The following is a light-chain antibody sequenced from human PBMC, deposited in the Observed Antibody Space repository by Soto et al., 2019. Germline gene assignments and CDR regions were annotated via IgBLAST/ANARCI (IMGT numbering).Light chain of an antibody. CDR3: LQTDSVPYT. CDR2: FAS. J-gene: IGKJ2*01. Sequence: DIQMTHSPSSLSASVGDRVTLTCRARQSISSYLNWYQLKPGRPPKLLIYFASSLQAGVPSRFSGAGSETDFTLTITDLQPEDFTSYFCLQTDSVPYTFGQGT. CDR1: QSISSY. V-gene: IGKV1-39*01.